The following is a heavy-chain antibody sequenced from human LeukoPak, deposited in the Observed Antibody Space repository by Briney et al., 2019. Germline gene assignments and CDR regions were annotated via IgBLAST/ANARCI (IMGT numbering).Heavy chain of an antibody. V-gene: IGHV4-39*01. D-gene: IGHD2-2*02. CDR3: ARQGSSVPAAIWRFDY. CDR1: GGSISSSSYY. J-gene: IGHJ4*02. CDR2: IYYSGST. Sequence: SQTLSLTCTVSGGSISSSSYYWGWIRQPPGKGLEWIGSIYYSGSTYYNPSLKSRVTISVDTSKNQFSLKPSSVTAADTAVYYCARQGSSVPAAIWRFDYWGQGTLVTVSS.